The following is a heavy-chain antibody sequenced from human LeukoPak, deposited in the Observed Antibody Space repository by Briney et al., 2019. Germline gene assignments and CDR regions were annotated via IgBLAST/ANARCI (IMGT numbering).Heavy chain of an antibody. Sequence: PGGSLRLSCAASGFTFSSYEMNWVRQAPGKGLEWVSSITSSSSYIYYADSLKGRFTISRDNAKNSLYLQMNSLRAEDTAIYCARHVVAVGFDYWGQGTLVTVSS. V-gene: IGHV3-21*01. CDR2: ITSSSSYI. J-gene: IGHJ4*02. D-gene: IGHD3-22*01. CDR1: GFTFSSYE. CDR3: ARHVVAVGFDY.